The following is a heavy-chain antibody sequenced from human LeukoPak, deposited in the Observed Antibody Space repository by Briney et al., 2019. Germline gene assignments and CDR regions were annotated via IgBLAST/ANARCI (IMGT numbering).Heavy chain of an antibody. CDR1: GFTFSSYS. Sequence: PGGSLRLSCAASGFTFSSYSMNRVRQAPGKGLEWVSSISSSSSYIYYADSVKGRFTISRDNAKNSLYLQMNSLRAEDTAVYYYARDMAPDYYDSSGYSQVGDYWGQGTLVTVSS. V-gene: IGHV3-21*01. CDR3: ARDMAPDYYDSSGYSQVGDY. D-gene: IGHD3-22*01. CDR2: ISSSSSYI. J-gene: IGHJ4*02.